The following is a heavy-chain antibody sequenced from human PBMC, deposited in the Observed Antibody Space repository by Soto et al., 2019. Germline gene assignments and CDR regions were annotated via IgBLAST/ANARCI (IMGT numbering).Heavy chain of an antibody. Sequence: QVQLVQSGAEVKKPGSSVKVSCKASGGTFSSYAISWVRQAPGQGLEWMGGIIPIFGTANYAKKFQGRVTITADESTSTAYMERSSLRSEDTAVYYCARAVMYDYVWGSYSGYFDYWGQGTLVTVSS. CDR1: GGTFSSYA. J-gene: IGHJ4*02. CDR3: ARAVMYDYVWGSYSGYFDY. V-gene: IGHV1-69*01. CDR2: IIPIFGTA. D-gene: IGHD3-16*01.